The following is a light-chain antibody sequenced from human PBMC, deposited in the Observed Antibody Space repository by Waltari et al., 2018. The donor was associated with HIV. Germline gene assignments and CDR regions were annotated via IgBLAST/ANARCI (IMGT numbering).Light chain of an antibody. Sequence: QSVLTPPPSVSAAPGHKISISCTSTNTGIRNDYVSWYHQLPGTAPKLLIFENDKRPSGIPDRFSGSKSGTSATLGITGLQTGDEADYYCGTWDSSLSSGMFGGGTKLTVL. CDR1: NTGIRNDY. CDR2: END. J-gene: IGLJ3*02. V-gene: IGLV1-51*01. CDR3: GTWDSSLSSGM.